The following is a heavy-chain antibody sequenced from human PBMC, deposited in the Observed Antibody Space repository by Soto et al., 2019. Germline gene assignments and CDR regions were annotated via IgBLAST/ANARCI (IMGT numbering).Heavy chain of an antibody. CDR1: GVSVSAGGYY. CDR3: ARQIASAGTRGLDY. CDR2: IFYTGTT. J-gene: IGHJ4*02. D-gene: IGHD6-13*01. V-gene: IGHV4-31*02. Sequence: TSETLSLTCSVSGVSVSAGGYYWTWIHQLPGKGLEWLGYIFYTGTTYYNPSFKSRIAIPVDASKHQFSLNLTSVTVADTAVYYCARQIASAGTRGLDYWGQGALVTVYS.